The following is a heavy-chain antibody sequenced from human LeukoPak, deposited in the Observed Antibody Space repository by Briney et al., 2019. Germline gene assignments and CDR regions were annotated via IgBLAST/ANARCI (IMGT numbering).Heavy chain of an antibody. CDR2: INSDGSST. Sequence: GGSLRLSCAASGFTFSSYWMHWVRQAPGKGLVWVSRINSDGSSTSYADSVKGRFTISRDNAKNTLYLQMNSLRAEDTAVYYCARWFRGLRPSGYYYYGMDVWGKGTTVTVSS. V-gene: IGHV3-74*01. CDR3: ARWFRGLRPSGYYYYGMDV. D-gene: IGHD3-10*01. J-gene: IGHJ6*04. CDR1: GFTFSSYW.